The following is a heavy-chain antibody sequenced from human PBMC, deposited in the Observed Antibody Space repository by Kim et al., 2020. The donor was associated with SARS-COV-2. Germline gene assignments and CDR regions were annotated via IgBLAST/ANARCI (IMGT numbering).Heavy chain of an antibody. J-gene: IGHJ4*02. V-gene: IGHV3-21*01. Sequence: ADSVKGRFTIARDNAKNSLYLQMNSLRAEDTAVYYCARRGVATIGEYDYWGQGTLVTVSS. CDR3: ARRGVATIGEYDY. D-gene: IGHD5-12*01.